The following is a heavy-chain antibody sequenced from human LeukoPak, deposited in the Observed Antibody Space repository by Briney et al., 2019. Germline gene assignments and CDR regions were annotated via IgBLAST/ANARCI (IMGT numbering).Heavy chain of an antibody. Sequence: GESLKISCKGSGHSFTSYWIGWVRQMPGKGLEWMGIISPGDSDTRYSPSFQGQVTISADKSISTAYLQWSSLKASDTAMYYCARRIVGATARFDPWGQGTLVTVSS. CDR1: GHSFTSYW. CDR2: ISPGDSDT. J-gene: IGHJ5*02. D-gene: IGHD1-26*01. V-gene: IGHV5-51*01. CDR3: ARRIVGATARFDP.